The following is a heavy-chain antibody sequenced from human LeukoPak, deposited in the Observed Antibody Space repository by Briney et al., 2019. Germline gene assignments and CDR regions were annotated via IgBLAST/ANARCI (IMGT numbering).Heavy chain of an antibody. CDR3: ARDHDPYRLRIGPKNWFDP. D-gene: IGHD4-17*01. CDR1: GYTFTSYG. V-gene: IGHV1-18*01. Sequence: ASVKVSCKASGYTFTSYGISWVRQAPGQGLEWMGWISAYNGNTNYAQKLQGRVTMTTDTSTSTAYMELRSLRSDDTAVYYCARDHDPYRLRIGPKNWFDPWGQGTLVTVSS. J-gene: IGHJ5*02. CDR2: ISAYNGNT.